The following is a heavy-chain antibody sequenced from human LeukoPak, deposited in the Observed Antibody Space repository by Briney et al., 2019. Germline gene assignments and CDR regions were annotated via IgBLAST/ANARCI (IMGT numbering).Heavy chain of an antibody. V-gene: IGHV4-39*07. D-gene: IGHD3-3*01. CDR1: GGSISSGNYY. CDR3: ARDLGDYWSGFRSYFFDY. J-gene: IGHJ4*02. Sequence: SETLSLTCTVSGGSISSGNYYWGWIRQPPGKGLEWIGSITHSGSTYYNASLKSRVRISVDTSKNQFSLKLSSVTAADTAVYYCARDLGDYWSGFRSYFFDYWGQGTLVTVSS. CDR2: ITHSGST.